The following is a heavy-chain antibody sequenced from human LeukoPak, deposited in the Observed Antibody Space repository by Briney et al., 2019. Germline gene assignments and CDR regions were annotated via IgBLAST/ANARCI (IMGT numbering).Heavy chain of an antibody. Sequence: GGSLRLSCAASGFTFSSYSMNWVRQAPGKGLEWVSSISSSSSYIYYAESVKGRFTISRDNAKNSLYLQMNSLRAENTAVYYCASTLTYSDAFDIWGQGTMATVSS. J-gene: IGHJ3*02. CDR1: GFTFSSYS. CDR3: ASTLTYSDAFDI. V-gene: IGHV3-21*01. CDR2: ISSSSSYI. D-gene: IGHD5-18*01.